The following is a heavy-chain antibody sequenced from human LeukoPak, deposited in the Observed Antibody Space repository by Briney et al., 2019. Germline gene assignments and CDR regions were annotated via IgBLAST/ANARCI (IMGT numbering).Heavy chain of an antibody. CDR1: RFTFSSYS. D-gene: IGHD3-3*01. CDR3: AKDHHRYDIWSGYYYFDY. J-gene: IGHJ4*02. V-gene: IGHV3-21*01. Sequence: GGSLRLSCAASRFTFSSYSMNWVRQAPGKGLEWVSSISSSSSYIYYADSVKGRFTISRDNAKNSLYLQMNSLRAEDTAVYYCAKDHHRYDIWSGYYYFDYWGQGTLVTVSS. CDR2: ISSSSSYI.